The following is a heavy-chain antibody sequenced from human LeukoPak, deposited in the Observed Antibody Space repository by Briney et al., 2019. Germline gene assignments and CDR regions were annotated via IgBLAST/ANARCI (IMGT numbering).Heavy chain of an antibody. CDR1: DTSISNNW. V-gene: IGHV4/OR15-8*01. CDR2: IFHRGIP. CDR3: ARVMGASWFFYLDV. Sequence: SETLSLTCDVSDTSISNNWWSWVRQSPGKGLEWIGEIFHRGIPNYNPSLKSRVTMSIDTSKNQLSLNVNSVTAADTAVYCARVMGASWFFYLDVWGKGTTATVSS. D-gene: IGHD3-16*02. J-gene: IGHJ6*04.